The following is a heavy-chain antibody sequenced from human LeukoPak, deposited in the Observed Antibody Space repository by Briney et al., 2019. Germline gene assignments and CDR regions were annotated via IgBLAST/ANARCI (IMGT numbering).Heavy chain of an antibody. Sequence: GESLKISCKGSGYSFSSYWIGWVRQMPGKGLEWMGIIYPGDSDTKYSPSFQGQVTISADRAISTAYLQWNSLKASDTAMYFCARQSIATRGPSVGSWGQGTLVIVSS. CDR1: GYSFSSYW. CDR3: ARQSIATRGPSVGS. D-gene: IGHD6-6*01. J-gene: IGHJ1*01. CDR2: IYPGDSDT. V-gene: IGHV5-51*01.